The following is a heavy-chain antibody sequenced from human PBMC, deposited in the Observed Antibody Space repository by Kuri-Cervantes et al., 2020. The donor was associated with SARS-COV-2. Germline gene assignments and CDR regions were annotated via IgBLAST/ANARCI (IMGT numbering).Heavy chain of an antibody. CDR1: GFTFSGHW. CDR2: INPDGSYT. D-gene: IGHD3-22*01. Sequence: GESLKISCAASGFTFSGHWIHWVRQAPGEGLVWVSRINPDGSYTNNADSVKGRFTISRDNSKNTLYLQMNSLRAEDTAVYYCAKDWESYYYDSSGYSNFFDYWGQGTLVT. CDR3: AKDWESYYYDSSGYSNFFDY. J-gene: IGHJ4*02. V-gene: IGHV3-74*01.